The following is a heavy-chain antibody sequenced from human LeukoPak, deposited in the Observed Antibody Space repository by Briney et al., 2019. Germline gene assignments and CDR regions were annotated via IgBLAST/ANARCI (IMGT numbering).Heavy chain of an antibody. CDR1: GGSISSGGYY. Sequence: SETLSLTCTVSGGSISSGGYYWSWIRQHPGKGLEWIGYIYYSGSTYYNPSLKSRVTISVDTSKNQFSLKLSSVTAADTAVYYCARNGGSLIAARGRGYYYYGMDVWGQGALVTVSS. CDR3: ARNGGSLIAARGRGYYYYGMDV. D-gene: IGHD6-6*01. J-gene: IGHJ6*02. V-gene: IGHV4-31*03. CDR2: IYYSGST.